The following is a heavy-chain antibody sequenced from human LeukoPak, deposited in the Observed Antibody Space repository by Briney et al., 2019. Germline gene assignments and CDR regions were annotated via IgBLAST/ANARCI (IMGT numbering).Heavy chain of an antibody. J-gene: IGHJ4*02. D-gene: IGHD1-26*01. Sequence: GGSLRLSCAASGFPFSRYWMYWVREVPEKGLVWVARISSDGSGTSCADSVKGRFTMSRDNAKNMLYLQMNSLRAEDTAVYYCARGSGSFSGGFDYWGQGTLVTVSS. CDR1: GFPFSRYW. V-gene: IGHV3-74*01. CDR3: ARGSGSFSGGFDY. CDR2: ISSDGSGT.